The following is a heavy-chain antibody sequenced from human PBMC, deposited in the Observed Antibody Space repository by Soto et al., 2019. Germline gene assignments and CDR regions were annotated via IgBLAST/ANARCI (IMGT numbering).Heavy chain of an antibody. D-gene: IGHD6-19*01. CDR2: IYHSGST. J-gene: IGHJ6*02. CDR1: GCSISSSNW. Sequence: SDTLSLTCAFTGCSISSSNWWSRVSQPPGKGLEWIGEIYHSGSTNYNPSLKSRVTISVDKSKNQFSLKLSSVTAADTAVYYCARVLGVAGYYYYYGMDVWGQGTTVT. V-gene: IGHV4-4*02. CDR3: ARVLGVAGYYYYYGMDV.